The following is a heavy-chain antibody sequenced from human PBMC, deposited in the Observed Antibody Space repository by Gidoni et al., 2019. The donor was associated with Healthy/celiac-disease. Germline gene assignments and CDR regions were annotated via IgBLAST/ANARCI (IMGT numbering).Heavy chain of an antibody. J-gene: IGHJ4*02. D-gene: IGHD6-19*01. CDR2: IYYSGST. V-gene: IGHV4-39*01. CDR3: ASIAVAKNFDY. CDR1: GGSISRSSYY. Sequence: QLQLQESGPGLVKPSETLSLTCTVSGGSISRSSYYWGWIRQPPGKGLEWIGSIYYSGSTYYNPSLKSRVTISVDTSKNQFSLKLSSVTAADTAVYYCASIAVAKNFDYWGQGTLVTVSS.